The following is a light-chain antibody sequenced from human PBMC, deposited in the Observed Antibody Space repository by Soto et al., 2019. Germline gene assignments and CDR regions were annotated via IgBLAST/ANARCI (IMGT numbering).Light chain of an antibody. CDR2: WAS. Sequence: DIVMTQSPGSLAVSLGERATINCKSSQTVLHGSNYLAWYQQKPGQPPKLLIYWASTRESGVPDRFSASGSGTDFTLTISSLQAEDVAVYYCQQYYTTPVTVGQGTKVEIK. CDR1: QTVLHGSNY. J-gene: IGKJ1*01. CDR3: QQYYTTPVT. V-gene: IGKV4-1*01.